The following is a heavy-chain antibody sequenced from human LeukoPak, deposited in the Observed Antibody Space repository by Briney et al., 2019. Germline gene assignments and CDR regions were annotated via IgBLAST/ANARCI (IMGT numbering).Heavy chain of an antibody. D-gene: IGHD2-15*01. V-gene: IGHV5-51*01. J-gene: IGHJ4*02. CDR2: IYPGDSDT. CDR1: GSNFTSYW. CDR3: AIRHSGGSTYYSDY. Sequence: PGESLKISCKGSGSNFTSYWIDWVRPLPGKGREWMGLIYPGDSDTRYSASFQGQVTISADKSISTAYLQWSSLKASDTAMYYCAIRHSGGSTYYSDYWGQGTLVTVSS.